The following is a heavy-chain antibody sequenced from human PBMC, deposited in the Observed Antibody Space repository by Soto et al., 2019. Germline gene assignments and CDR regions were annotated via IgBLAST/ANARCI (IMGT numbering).Heavy chain of an antibody. D-gene: IGHD2-15*01. CDR1: GFTFSGSA. V-gene: IGHV3-73*01. Sequence: GGSLRLSCAASGFTFSGSAMHWVRQASGKGLEWVGRIRSKANSYATAYAASVKGRFTISRDDSKNTAYLQMNSLKTEDTAVYYCTRRLYCSGGSCYGPIVYWGQGTLVTVSS. J-gene: IGHJ4*02. CDR2: IRSKANSYAT. CDR3: TRRLYCSGGSCYGPIVY.